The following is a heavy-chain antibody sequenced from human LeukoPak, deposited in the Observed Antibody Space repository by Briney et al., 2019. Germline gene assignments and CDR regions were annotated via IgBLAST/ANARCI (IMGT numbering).Heavy chain of an antibody. CDR1: GFTFSSYA. D-gene: IGHD1-14*01. CDR3: GRGYFRSIDY. V-gene: IGHV3-74*01. CDR2: IISDGSST. J-gene: IGHJ4*02. Sequence: QSGGSLRLSCSASGFTFSSYAMHWVRQAPGKGLVWVSRIISDGSSTSYADSVKGRFTISRDNAKNTLYLQMNSLRAEDTAVYYCGRGYFRSIDYWGQGTLVTVSS.